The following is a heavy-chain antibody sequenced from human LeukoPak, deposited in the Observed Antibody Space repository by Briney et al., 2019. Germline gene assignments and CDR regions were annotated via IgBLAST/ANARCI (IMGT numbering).Heavy chain of an antibody. Sequence: ALVKVSCKASGYTFTSYGISWVRQAPGQGLEWMGWISAYNGNTNYAQKLQGRVTMTTDTSTSTAYMELRSLRSDDTAVYYCARDTYYYGSGSDHSYDYWGQGTLVTVSS. CDR3: ARDTYYYGSGSDHSYDY. V-gene: IGHV1-18*04. J-gene: IGHJ4*02. CDR2: ISAYNGNT. CDR1: GYTFTSYG. D-gene: IGHD3-10*01.